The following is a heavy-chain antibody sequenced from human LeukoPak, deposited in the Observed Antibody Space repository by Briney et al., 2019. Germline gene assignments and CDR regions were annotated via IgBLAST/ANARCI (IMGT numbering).Heavy chain of an antibody. D-gene: IGHD2-2*01. CDR1: GFTFDDYA. J-gene: IGHJ6*02. CDR2: ISWNSGSI. Sequence: PGGSLRLSCAASGFTFDDYAMHWVRQAPGKGLEWVSGISWNSGSIGYADSVKGRFTISRDNAKNSLYQQMNSLRAEDTALYYCAKESTSHPSYGMDVWGRGTTVTVSS. V-gene: IGHV3-9*01. CDR3: AKESTSHPSYGMDV.